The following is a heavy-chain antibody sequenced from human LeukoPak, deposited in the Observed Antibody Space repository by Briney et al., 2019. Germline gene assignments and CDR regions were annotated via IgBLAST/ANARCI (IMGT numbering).Heavy chain of an antibody. CDR3: VKDANYFDSGSYLIPFDS. CDR1: GFTFSRCA. Sequence: GGSLRLSCAASGFTFSRCAMGWVRQTPGKGLEWVAGISGSGSRTCYADAVKGRFNISRDNSKNTLYLQINSLRAEDTAVYYCVKDANYFDSGSYLIPFDSWGQGTLVTVSS. J-gene: IGHJ4*02. CDR2: ISGSGSRT. V-gene: IGHV3-23*01. D-gene: IGHD3-22*01.